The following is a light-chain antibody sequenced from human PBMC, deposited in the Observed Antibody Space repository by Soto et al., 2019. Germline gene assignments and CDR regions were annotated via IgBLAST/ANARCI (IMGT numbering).Light chain of an antibody. V-gene: IGKV2-28*01. CDR2: LGS. J-gene: IGKJ1*01. CDR1: RSLLQSNGDNY. CDR3: MQDLQSPLT. Sequence: IALTLSPRSLPVISCEPTSSASRTSRSLLQSNGDNYLDWYLQKPGQSPQLLIYLGSHRASGVPDRFSGGGSGTDFTLKISRVEAEDVAVYYCMQDLQSPLTFGQGTKVDI.